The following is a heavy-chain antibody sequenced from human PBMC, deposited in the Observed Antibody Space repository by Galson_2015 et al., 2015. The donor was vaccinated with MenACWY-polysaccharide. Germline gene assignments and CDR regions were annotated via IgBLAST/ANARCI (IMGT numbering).Heavy chain of an antibody. J-gene: IGHJ3*02. CDR1: GFTFSDYY. CDR3: ARGGSRITMIVVGSADAFDI. Sequence: SLRLSCAASGFTFSDYYMSWIRQAPGKGLEWVSYISSSGSTIYYADSVKGRFTISRDNAKNSLYLQMNSLRAEDTAVYYCARGGSRITMIVVGSADAFDIWGQGTMVTVSS. V-gene: IGHV3-11*01. D-gene: IGHD3-22*01. CDR2: ISSSGSTI.